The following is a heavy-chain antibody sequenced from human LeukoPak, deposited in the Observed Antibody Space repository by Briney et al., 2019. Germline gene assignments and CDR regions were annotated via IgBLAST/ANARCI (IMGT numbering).Heavy chain of an antibody. V-gene: IGHV4-59*08. CDR1: GGSISSYY. Sequence: PSETLSLTCTVSGGSISSYYWSWIRQPPGKGLEWIGYIYYSGSANYNPSLKSRVTISVDTSKNQFSLKLSSVTAADTAVYYCARGEWELLTEDYWGQGTLVTVSS. D-gene: IGHD1-26*01. CDR2: IYYSGSA. CDR3: ARGEWELLTEDY. J-gene: IGHJ4*02.